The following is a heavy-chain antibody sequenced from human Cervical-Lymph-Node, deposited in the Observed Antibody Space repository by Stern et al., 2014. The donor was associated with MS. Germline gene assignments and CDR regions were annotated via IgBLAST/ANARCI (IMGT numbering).Heavy chain of an antibody. CDR3: ARDVGRTWYTWFNP. Sequence: EVHLVESGGGLVRPGRSLSLSCTASGFDFDGYAMHWVRQAPGKGLQWASGISWNSDTIGYAAAVKGRFTISRDNAKNSLYLQMNSLRPEDTAFYYCARDVGRTWYTWFNPWGQGTLVTVSS. V-gene: IGHV3-9*01. D-gene: IGHD1-14*01. J-gene: IGHJ5*02. CDR2: ISWNSDTI. CDR1: GFDFDGYA.